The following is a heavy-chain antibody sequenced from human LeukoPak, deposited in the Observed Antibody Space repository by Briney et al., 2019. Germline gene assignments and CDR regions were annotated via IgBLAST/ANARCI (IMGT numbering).Heavy chain of an antibody. D-gene: IGHD5-12*01. CDR2: IYSGGST. CDR1: GFTVSSNY. CDR3: ARGGSKKVPGFDY. J-gene: IGHJ4*02. V-gene: IGHV3-53*01. Sequence: PGGSLRLSCAASGFTVSSNYMSWVRQAPGKGLEWVSVIYSGGSTYYADSVKGRFTISRDNSKNTLYLQMNSLRVEDTAVYYCARGGSKKVPGFDYWGQGTLVTVSS.